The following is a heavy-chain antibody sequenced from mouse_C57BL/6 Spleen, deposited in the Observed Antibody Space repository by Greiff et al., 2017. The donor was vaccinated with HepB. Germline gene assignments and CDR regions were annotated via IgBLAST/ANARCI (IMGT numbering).Heavy chain of an antibody. V-gene: IGHV1-50*01. CDR1: GYTFTSYW. D-gene: IGHD4-1*01. J-gene: IGHJ2*01. CDR2: IDPSDSYT. Sequence: VQLQQPGAELVKPGASVKLSCKASGYTFTSYWMQWVKQRPGQGLEWIGEIDPSDSYTNYNQKFKGKATLNVDTTSSTANMQLSSLTSEDSAVYYCATGIVRWGKGTTLTVSS. CDR3: ATGIVR.